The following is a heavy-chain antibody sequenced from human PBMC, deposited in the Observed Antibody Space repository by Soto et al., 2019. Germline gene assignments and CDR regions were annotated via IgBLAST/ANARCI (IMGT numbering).Heavy chain of an antibody. Sequence: EVQLLESGGGLVQPGGSLRLSCAASGFTFSSYAMRWVRQAPGKGLEWVSAISGSGGSTYYADSVKGRFTISRDNSKNTLYLQMNSLRAEDTAVYYCAKDQGYYYCMDVWGKGTPVTVSS. CDR1: GFTFSSYA. J-gene: IGHJ6*03. CDR3: AKDQGYYYCMDV. V-gene: IGHV3-23*01. CDR2: ISGSGGST.